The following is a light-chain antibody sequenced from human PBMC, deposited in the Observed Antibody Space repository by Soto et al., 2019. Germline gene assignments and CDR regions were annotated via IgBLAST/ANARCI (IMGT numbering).Light chain of an antibody. J-gene: IGLJ1*01. Sequence: QSVLTQPASVSGSPGQSITISCTGTSSDVGGYNYVSWYQQHPGKAPKLMIYEVSNRPSGVSNRFSGSKSGNTASLTISGLQAEDEADCYCSSYTSSFYVFGTGTKLTVL. V-gene: IGLV2-14*01. CDR2: EVS. CDR1: SSDVGGYNY. CDR3: SSYTSSFYV.